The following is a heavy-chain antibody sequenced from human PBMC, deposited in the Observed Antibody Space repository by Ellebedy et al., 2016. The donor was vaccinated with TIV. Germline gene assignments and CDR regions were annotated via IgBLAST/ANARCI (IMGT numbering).Heavy chain of an antibody. CDR2: IYPGDSDT. D-gene: IGHD3-22*01. J-gene: IGHJ3*02. V-gene: IGHV5-51*01. Sequence: KVSCXGSGYSFTSYWIGWVRQMPGKGLEWMGIIYPGDSDTRYSPSFQGQVTISADKSISTAYLQWSSLKASDTAMYYCASSTYYYDSSGYYSDAFDIWGQGTMVTVSS. CDR1: GYSFTSYW. CDR3: ASSTYYYDSSGYYSDAFDI.